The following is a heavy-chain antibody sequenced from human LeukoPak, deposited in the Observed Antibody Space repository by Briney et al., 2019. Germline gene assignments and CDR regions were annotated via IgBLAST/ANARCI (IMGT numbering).Heavy chain of an antibody. V-gene: IGHV1-2*02. CDR3: AKTGRKQWPPYYFDY. Sequence: GASVKVSCKTSGYSFTGYYIQWVRQAPGQGLEWMGWINPNSGGINYAQKFQGRVTMTRDTSITTAYMELRRLTPDDTAVYYCAKTGRKQWPPYYFDYWGQGTLVTVSS. D-gene: IGHD6-19*01. CDR2: INPNSGGI. J-gene: IGHJ4*02. CDR1: GYSFTGYY.